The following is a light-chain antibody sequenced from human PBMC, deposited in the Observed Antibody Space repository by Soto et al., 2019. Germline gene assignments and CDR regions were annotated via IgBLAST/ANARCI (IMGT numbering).Light chain of an antibody. V-gene: IGKV3-20*01. CDR3: QQYGSSGT. CDR1: QSVTSNY. J-gene: IGKJ1*01. CDR2: GAS. Sequence: EVALTQSQDTLCLSPGEGVALSCLASQSVTSNYLAWYQQKPGQAPRLLIYGASNRATGIPDRFSGSGSGTDFTLTISRLEPEDFAVYYCQQYGSSGTFGQGTKVDIK.